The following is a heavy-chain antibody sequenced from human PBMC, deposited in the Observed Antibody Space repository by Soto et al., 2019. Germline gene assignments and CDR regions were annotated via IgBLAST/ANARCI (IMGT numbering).Heavy chain of an antibody. J-gene: IGHJ5*02. Sequence: GGSLRLSCAASGFTFSSYGMHWVRQAPGKGLEWVAVISYDGSNKYYADSVKGRFTISRDNSKNTLYLQMNSLRAEDTAVYYCAKDPQLGATWFDPWGEGTLVTGAS. CDR1: GFTFSSYG. CDR2: ISYDGSNK. CDR3: AKDPQLGATWFDP. D-gene: IGHD6-6*01. V-gene: IGHV3-30*18.